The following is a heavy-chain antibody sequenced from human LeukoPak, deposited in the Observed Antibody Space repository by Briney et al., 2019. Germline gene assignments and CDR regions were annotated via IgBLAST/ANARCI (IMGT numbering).Heavy chain of an antibody. CDR2: ISSSGSTI. Sequence: GGSLRLSCAASGFTFSSYEMNWVRQAPGKGLERVSYISSSGSTIYYADSVKGRFTISRDNAKNSLYLQVNSLRAEDTAVYYCARGDYDSSGFYYWGQGTLVTVSS. J-gene: IGHJ4*02. V-gene: IGHV3-48*03. CDR3: ARGDYDSSGFYY. D-gene: IGHD3-22*01. CDR1: GFTFSSYE.